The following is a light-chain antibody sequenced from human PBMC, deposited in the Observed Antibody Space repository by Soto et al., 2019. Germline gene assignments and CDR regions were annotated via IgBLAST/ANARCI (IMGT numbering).Light chain of an antibody. CDR2: DAT. Sequence: DIQMTQSPSTLSASVGDRVTITCRASQTINRWSAWYQQKPGKAPKVLIWDATTLHRGVSSRFSGSGFGTEFTLTLISLQPDDFANYYCQQYNDDSTWTFGQGTKVAIK. V-gene: IGKV1-5*01. CDR3: QQYNDDSTWT. CDR1: QTINRW. J-gene: IGKJ1*01.